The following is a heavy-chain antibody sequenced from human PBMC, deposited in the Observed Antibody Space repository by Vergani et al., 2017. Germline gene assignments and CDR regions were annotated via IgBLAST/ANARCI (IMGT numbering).Heavy chain of an antibody. CDR2: VNFVTGAA. CDR3: DRSIGCCSNRGCRPYYFGL. D-gene: IGHD2-2*01. Sequence: QVQLVQSGAAVKKPGASAKASCTASGYIFKNYYMHWLRLAPGQGFQWMGVVNFVTGAATSPQKFEGRSTMTRDTSTATFYMDLSSLKYEDTAIYYCDRSIGCCSNRGCRPYYFGLWGQGTLVTVSS. CDR1: GYIFKNYY. V-gene: IGHV1-46*02. J-gene: IGHJ4*02.